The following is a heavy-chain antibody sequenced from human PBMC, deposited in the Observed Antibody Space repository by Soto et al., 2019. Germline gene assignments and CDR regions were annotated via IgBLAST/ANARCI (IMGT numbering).Heavy chain of an antibody. CDR2: IYYSGST. J-gene: IGHJ4*02. CDR3: ARTDTAMGHFDY. Sequence: QVQLQESGPGLVKPSQTLSLTCTVSGGSISSGGYYWSWIRQHPGKGLEWIGYIYYSGSTYYNPSLKSRVTIAVATSKNQFSLKLSSVTAADTAVYYCARTDTAMGHFDYWGQGTLVTVSS. CDR1: GGSISSGGYY. V-gene: IGHV4-31*03. D-gene: IGHD5-18*01.